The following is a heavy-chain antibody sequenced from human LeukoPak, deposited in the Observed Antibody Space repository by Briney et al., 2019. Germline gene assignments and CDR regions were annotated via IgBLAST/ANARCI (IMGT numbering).Heavy chain of an antibody. Sequence: SVKVSCKASVGTFSIYAISWVRQAPRQGLEWMGRIIPILGIANYAQKFQGRVTITADKSTRTDYMELSSLRSEDTAVYYCARQYYYDSSGSEGKWGEGSLVGVSS. CDR1: VGTFSIYA. CDR3: ARQYYYDSSGSEGK. V-gene: IGHV1-69*04. J-gene: IGHJ4*02. CDR2: IIPILGIA. D-gene: IGHD3-22*01.